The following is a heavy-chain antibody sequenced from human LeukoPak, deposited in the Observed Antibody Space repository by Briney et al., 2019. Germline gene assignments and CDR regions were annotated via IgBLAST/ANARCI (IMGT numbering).Heavy chain of an antibody. Sequence: ASVKVSCKASGGTFSSYAISWVRQAPGQGLEWMGRIIPILGIANYAQKFQGRVTITADKSTSTAYMELSSLRSEDTAVYYCATGGIWDLLNYWGQGTLVTVSA. CDR2: IIPILGIA. D-gene: IGHD1-26*01. J-gene: IGHJ4*02. V-gene: IGHV1-69*04. CDR3: ATGGIWDLLNY. CDR1: GGTFSSYA.